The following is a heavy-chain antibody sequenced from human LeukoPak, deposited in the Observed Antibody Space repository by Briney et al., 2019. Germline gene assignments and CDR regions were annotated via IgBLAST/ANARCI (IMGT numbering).Heavy chain of an antibody. V-gene: IGHV3-23*01. D-gene: IGHD4-23*01. J-gene: IGHJ4*02. Sequence: GGSLRLSCAASGLSFSIYAMSWVRQAPGKGLEWVSAISPGGDTIYYLDSVKGRFTISRDNSKNTLYLQMNSLRAEGTAVYYCARRATVVGPAPFDHWGQGTLVTVSS. CDR2: ISPGGDTI. CDR1: GLSFSIYA. CDR3: ARRATVVGPAPFDH.